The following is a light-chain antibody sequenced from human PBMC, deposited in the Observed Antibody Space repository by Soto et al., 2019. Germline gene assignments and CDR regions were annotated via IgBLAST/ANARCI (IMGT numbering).Light chain of an antibody. J-gene: IGKJ2*01. CDR1: QNINNL. CDR2: KAS. CDR3: QQYNTYLDT. Sequence: DIQMTQSPSTLSASVGDRVTITCRASQNINNLLAWFQQKPWKAPKLLIYKASSLESGVPSRFSGSGSGTEFTLTISSLQPDDLATYYCQQYNTYLDTFGQGTKLEIK. V-gene: IGKV1-5*03.